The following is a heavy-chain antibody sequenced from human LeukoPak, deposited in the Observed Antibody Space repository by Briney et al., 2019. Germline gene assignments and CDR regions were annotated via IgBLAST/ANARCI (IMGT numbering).Heavy chain of an antibody. CDR3: ARAHSTSWYFDY. D-gene: IGHD6-13*01. Sequence: PSETLSLTCTVSGGSISSYYWSWIRQPPWKGLEWIGYIYYSGSTNYNPSLKSRVAISVDTSKNQFSLKLSSVTAADTAVYYCARAHSTSWYFDYWGQGTLVTVSS. V-gene: IGHV4-59*08. CDR2: IYYSGST. J-gene: IGHJ4*02. CDR1: GGSISSYY.